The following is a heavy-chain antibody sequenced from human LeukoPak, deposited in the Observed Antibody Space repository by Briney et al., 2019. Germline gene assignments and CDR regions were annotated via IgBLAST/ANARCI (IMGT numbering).Heavy chain of an antibody. D-gene: IGHD3-3*01. Sequence: ASVKVSCKASGYTFTGYYMHWVRQAPGQGLEWMGWINPNSGGTNYAQKFQGWVTMTRDTSISTAYMELRSLRSDDTAVYYCARDLERYYDLEGRSGYWGQGTLVTVSS. CDR3: ARDLERYYDLEGRSGY. CDR1: GYTFTGYY. J-gene: IGHJ4*02. CDR2: INPNSGGT. V-gene: IGHV1-2*04.